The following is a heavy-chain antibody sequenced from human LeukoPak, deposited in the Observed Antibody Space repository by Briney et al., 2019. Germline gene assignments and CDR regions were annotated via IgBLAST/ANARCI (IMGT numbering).Heavy chain of an antibody. Sequence: SETLSLTCAVYGGSFSGYYWSWIRQPPGKGLEWIGEINHSGSTNYNPSLKSRVTISVDTSKNQFSLKLSSVTAADTAVYYCARGFPPVVVAATLLDYWGQGTLVTVSS. V-gene: IGHV4-34*01. CDR1: GGSFSGYY. CDR2: INHSGST. J-gene: IGHJ4*02. CDR3: ARGFPPVVVAATLLDY. D-gene: IGHD2-15*01.